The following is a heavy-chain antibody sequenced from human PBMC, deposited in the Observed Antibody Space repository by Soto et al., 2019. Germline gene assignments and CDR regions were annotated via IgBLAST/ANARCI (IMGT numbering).Heavy chain of an antibody. CDR2: IIPLLGIA. D-gene: IGHD3-3*01. V-gene: IGHV1-69*02. CDR1: GGTFSSYT. CDR3: ARGGSGYYAAY. J-gene: IGHJ4*02. Sequence: QVQLVQSGAEVKKPGSSVKVSCKASGGTFSSYTISWVRQAPGQGLEWMGRIIPLLGIANSAQKFKGRVTITADKSKSTAYMELSSLISEDTAVYYCARGGSGYYAAYWGQGTLVTVSS.